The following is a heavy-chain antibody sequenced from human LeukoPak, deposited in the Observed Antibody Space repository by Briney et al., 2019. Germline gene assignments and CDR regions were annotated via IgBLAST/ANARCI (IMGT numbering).Heavy chain of an antibody. V-gene: IGHV3-21*01. CDR2: IISSSSYI. D-gene: IGHD1-14*01. CDR3: ARTGNHDAFDI. CDR1: GFTFSSYS. J-gene: IGHJ3*02. Sequence: PGGSLRLSCAASGFTFSSYSMHWVRQAPGKGLEWVSSIISSSSYIYYADSVKGRFTISRDHAKNSLYLQMNSLRAEDTAVYYCARTGNHDAFDIWGQGTMVTVSS.